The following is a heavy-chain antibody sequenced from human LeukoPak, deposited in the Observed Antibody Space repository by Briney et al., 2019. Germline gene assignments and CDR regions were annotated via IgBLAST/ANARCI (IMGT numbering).Heavy chain of an antibody. Sequence: GGSLRLSCAASGFTFSSYAMNWVRQAPGKGLEWVSDISGTGGSTYYADSVKGRFTISRDNSKNTLYLQMNSLRAEDTAVYYCARRAGDYSHPYDYWGQGTLVTVS. J-gene: IGHJ4*02. V-gene: IGHV3-23*01. CDR3: ARRAGDYSHPYDY. CDR2: ISGTGGST. D-gene: IGHD3-22*01. CDR1: GFTFSSYA.